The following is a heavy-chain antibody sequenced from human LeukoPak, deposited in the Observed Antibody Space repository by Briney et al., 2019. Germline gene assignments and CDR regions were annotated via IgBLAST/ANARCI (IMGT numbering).Heavy chain of an antibody. D-gene: IGHD5-12*01. J-gene: IGHJ4*02. CDR1: GFTFSNYW. Sequence: GGSLRLSCAASGFTFSNYWVTWVRQAPGKGLEWVANIKDDGSDENYVDSVKGRFTISRDNAKNSLYLQMNSLRAEDTAVYYCARDRGRDTFDYWGQGTQVTVSS. V-gene: IGHV3-7*01. CDR3: ARDRGRDTFDY. CDR2: IKDDGSDE.